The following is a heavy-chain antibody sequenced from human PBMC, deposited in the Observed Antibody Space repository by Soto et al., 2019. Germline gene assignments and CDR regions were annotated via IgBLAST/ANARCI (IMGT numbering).Heavy chain of an antibody. CDR3: ARERRGIFGVVTAFDY. J-gene: IGHJ4*02. Sequence: PSETLSLTCTVSGGSISSGGYYWSWIRQHPGKGLEWIGYIYYSGSTNYNPSLKSRVTISVDTSKNQFSLKLSSVTAADTAVYYCARERRGIFGVVTAFDYWGQGTLVTVSS. V-gene: IGHV4-61*08. CDR1: GGSISSGGYY. D-gene: IGHD3-3*01. CDR2: IYYSGST.